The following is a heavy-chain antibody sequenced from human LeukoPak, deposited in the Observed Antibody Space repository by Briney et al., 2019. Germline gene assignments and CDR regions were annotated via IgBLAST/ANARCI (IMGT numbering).Heavy chain of an antibody. CDR1: GYAFTRYS. D-gene: IGHD6-13*01. V-gene: IGHV1-46*01. CDR2: INPGGGST. Sequence: ASVKVSCEASGYAFTRYSMQWVRQAPGQGLEWMGVINPGGGSTNYAQKFQGKVTLTRDTPMSTVYMELSSLTSEDTAVYYCARERDSSSSSAYWGQGTLVTVSS. CDR3: ARERDSSSSSAY. J-gene: IGHJ4*02.